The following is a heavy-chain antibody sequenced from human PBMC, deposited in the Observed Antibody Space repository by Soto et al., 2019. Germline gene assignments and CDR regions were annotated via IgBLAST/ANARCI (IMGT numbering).Heavy chain of an antibody. D-gene: IGHD1-26*01. CDR1: GFTFSTYG. Sequence: QVQLVESGEGVVQPGRSLRLSCAASGFTFSTYGMHWVRQAPGKGLEWVAVIWYDGSNKYYADSVTGRFTISRDNSKSTLYLQMNSLRAEDTAVYYCARDRLLGNSFDYWGQGSLVTVSS. J-gene: IGHJ4*02. V-gene: IGHV3-33*01. CDR2: IWYDGSNK. CDR3: ARDRLLGNSFDY.